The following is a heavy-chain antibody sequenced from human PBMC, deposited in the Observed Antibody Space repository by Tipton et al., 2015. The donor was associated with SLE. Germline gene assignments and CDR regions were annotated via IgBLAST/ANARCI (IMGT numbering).Heavy chain of an antibody. CDR3: ARDYSRYSGSSAAFDI. D-gene: IGHD1-26*01. CDR1: GYSISSGYY. CDR2: IYHSGST. Sequence: LRLSCTVSGYSISSGYYWGWIRQPPGKGLEWIGSIYHSGSTYYNPSLKSRVTISVDTSKTQFSLTLSSVTAADTAVYYCARDYSRYSGSSAAFDIWGQGTMVTVSS. V-gene: IGHV4-38-2*02. J-gene: IGHJ3*02.